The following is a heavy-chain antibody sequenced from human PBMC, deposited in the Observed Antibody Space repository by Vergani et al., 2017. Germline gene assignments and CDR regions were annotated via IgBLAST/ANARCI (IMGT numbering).Heavy chain of an antibody. D-gene: IGHD6-13*01. J-gene: IGHJ4*02. CDR2: IYYSGST. CDR3: ARGTAAAGEGGIDY. CDR1: GGSVSSGSYY. V-gene: IGHV4-61*10. Sequence: QVQLQESGPGLVKPSETLSLTCTVSGGSVSSGSYYWSWIRQPAGKGLEWIGYIYYSGSTNYNPSLKSRVTISVDTSKNQFSLKLSSVTAADTAVYYCARGTAAAGEGGIDYWGQGTLVTVSS.